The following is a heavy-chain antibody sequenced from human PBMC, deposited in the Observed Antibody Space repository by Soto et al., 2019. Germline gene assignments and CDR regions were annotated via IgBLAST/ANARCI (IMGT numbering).Heavy chain of an antibody. CDR3: ATLSIHIPGTTFTSGFSYYLDY. V-gene: IGHV1-24*01. J-gene: IGHJ4*02. CDR1: GYTRTELS. D-gene: IGHD1-7*01. CDR2: FDPEDGET. Sequence: ASVKVACKVSGYTRTELSMHWVLQAPGKGLEWMGGFDPEDGETIYAQKFQGRVTMTEDTSTDTAYMELSSLRSEDTAVYYCATLSIHIPGTTFTSGFSYYLDYCGQGTLVTVSS.